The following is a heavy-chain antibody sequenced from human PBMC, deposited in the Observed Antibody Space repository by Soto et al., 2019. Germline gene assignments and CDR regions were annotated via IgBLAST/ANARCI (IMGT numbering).Heavy chain of an antibody. CDR1: GGYFSGYY. CDR3: ASLDSSGYYTKPIDY. Sequence: SETLSLTCAVYGGYFSGYYWSWIRQPPGKGLEWIGEINHSGSTNYNPSLKSRVTISVDTSKNQFSLKLSSVTAADTAVYYCASLDSSGYYTKPIDYWGQGTLVTVSS. J-gene: IGHJ4*02. CDR2: INHSGST. D-gene: IGHD3-22*01. V-gene: IGHV4-34*01.